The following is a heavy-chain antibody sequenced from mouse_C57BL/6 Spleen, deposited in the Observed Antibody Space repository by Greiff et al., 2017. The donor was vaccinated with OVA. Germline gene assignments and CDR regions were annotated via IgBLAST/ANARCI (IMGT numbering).Heavy chain of an antibody. CDR1: GYAFSSSW. CDR3: ARTITTVVANSFDY. CDR2: IYPGDGDT. V-gene: IGHV1-82*01. J-gene: IGHJ2*01. Sequence: QVQLKESGPELVKPGASVKISCKASGYAFSSSWMNWVKQRPGKGLEWIGRIYPGDGDTNYNGKFKGKATLTADKSSSTAYMQLSSLTSEDSAVYFCARTITTVVANSFDYWGQGTTLTVSS. D-gene: IGHD1-1*01.